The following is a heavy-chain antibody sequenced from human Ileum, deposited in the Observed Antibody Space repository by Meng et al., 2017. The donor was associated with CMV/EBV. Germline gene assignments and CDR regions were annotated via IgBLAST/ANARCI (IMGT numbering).Heavy chain of an antibody. CDR1: GGSTTSSTYY. V-gene: IGHV4-39*07. D-gene: IGHD3-3*01. J-gene: IGHJ4*02. CDR3: ARNVGFYSSQIAY. CDR2: VYYSGTT. Sequence: QHQLQGSGPGLVKPSETLSLPCTASGGSTTSSTYYWGWIRQPPGKGLEWIGSVYYSGTTYYNPSLKSRVNMSIDTSKNRFSLKLSSATAADTAVYYCARNVGFYSSQIAYWGQGALVTVSS.